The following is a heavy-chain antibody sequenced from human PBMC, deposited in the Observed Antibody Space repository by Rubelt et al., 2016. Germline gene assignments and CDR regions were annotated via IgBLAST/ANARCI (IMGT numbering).Heavy chain of an antibody. D-gene: IGHD3-10*01. V-gene: IGHV1-46*01. Sequence: VKVSCKASGYTFTSYYMHWVRQAPGQGLEWMGIINPSGGSTSYAQKFQGRVTMTRDTSTSTVYMELSSLRSEDTAVYYCARVGYYGSGSYQSYFDYWGQGTLVTVSS. CDR3: ARVGYYGSGSYQSYFDY. CDR2: INPSGGST. CDR1: GYTFTSYY. J-gene: IGHJ4*02.